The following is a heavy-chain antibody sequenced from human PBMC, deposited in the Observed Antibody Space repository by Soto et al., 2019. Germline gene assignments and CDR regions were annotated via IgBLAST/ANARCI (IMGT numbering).Heavy chain of an antibody. Sequence: QIQLQESGPGLVKPSQTLSLTCTVSGGSITSGDYHWSWIRQPPGKGLEWIGYIFYSGSTYYNPSLKSRVTISLDTSKNQFSLKLSSVTAADTAVYYCARDGGIVGAEGAFDIWGQGTMVTVSS. J-gene: IGHJ3*02. CDR1: GGSITSGDYH. CDR3: ARDGGIVGAEGAFDI. CDR2: IFYSGST. D-gene: IGHD1-26*01. V-gene: IGHV4-30-4*01.